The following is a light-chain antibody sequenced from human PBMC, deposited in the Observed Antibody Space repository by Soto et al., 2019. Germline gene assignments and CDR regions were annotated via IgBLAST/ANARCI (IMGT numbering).Light chain of an antibody. CDR3: SSYTSSSTLYV. J-gene: IGLJ1*01. CDR2: DVS. Sequence: QSVLPQPASVSVSPGQAITISCTGTSSDVGGYNYVSWYQQHPGKAPKLMIYDVSNRPSGVSNRFSGSKSGNTASLTISGLQAEDEADYYCSSYTSSSTLYVFGTGTKFTVL. CDR1: SSDVGGYNY. V-gene: IGLV2-14*01.